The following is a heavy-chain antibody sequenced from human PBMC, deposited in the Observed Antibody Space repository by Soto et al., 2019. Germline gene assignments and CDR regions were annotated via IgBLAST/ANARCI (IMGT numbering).Heavy chain of an antibody. CDR3: ARDTGIAGPFDP. CDR1: GFTFSRYS. V-gene: IGHV3-48*02. J-gene: IGHJ5*02. Sequence: GGSLRLSCAASGFTFSRYSMNWVRQAPGKGLEWISYITSSSSTIYYADSVKGRFTISRDNAKNSLFMQMNSLRDEDTAMYYCARDTGIAGPFDPWGHGTLVTVSS. CDR2: ITSSSSTI. D-gene: IGHD6-13*01.